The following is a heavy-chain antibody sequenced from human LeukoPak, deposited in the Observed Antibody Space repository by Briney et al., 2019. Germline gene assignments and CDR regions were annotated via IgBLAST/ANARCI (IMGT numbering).Heavy chain of an antibody. CDR2: IYTSGST. CDR3: ARGLIAAAEYYFDY. D-gene: IGHD6-13*01. Sequence: SETLSLTCTVSGGPISSGSYYWSWIRQPAGKGLEWIGRIYTSGSTNYNPSLKSRVTISVDTSKNQFSLKLSSVAAADTAVYYCARGLIAAAEYYFDYWGQGTLVTVSS. CDR1: GGPISSGSYY. J-gene: IGHJ4*02. V-gene: IGHV4-61*02.